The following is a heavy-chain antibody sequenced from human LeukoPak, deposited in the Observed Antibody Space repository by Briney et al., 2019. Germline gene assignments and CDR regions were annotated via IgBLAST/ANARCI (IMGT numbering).Heavy chain of an antibody. D-gene: IGHD3-3*01. CDR2: IYYSGST. Sequence: PSETLSLTCTVSGGSISSHYWSWIRQPPGKGLEWIGYIYYSGSTNYNPSLKSRVTISVDTSKNQFSLKLSSVTAADTAVYYCAREQRDYDLWSGAATSAFDIWGQGTMVTVSS. V-gene: IGHV4-59*11. CDR1: GGSISSHY. CDR3: AREQRDYDLWSGAATSAFDI. J-gene: IGHJ3*02.